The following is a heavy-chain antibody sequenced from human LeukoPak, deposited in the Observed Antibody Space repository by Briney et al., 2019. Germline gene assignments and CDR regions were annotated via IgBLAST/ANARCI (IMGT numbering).Heavy chain of an antibody. J-gene: IGHJ4*02. V-gene: IGHV3-30*02. D-gene: IGHD3-10*01. CDR2: IRYAGSNK. Sequence: PGGSLRLSCAASGFTFSSYGMHWVRQAPGTGLEWVAFIRYAGSNKYYADSVKCRFTISRDNSKNTLCLQMNCLRCQHTAVYYCAKDSGYYYGSGSYLEGYWGQGTLVTVSS. CDR3: AKDSGYYYGSGSYLEGY. CDR1: GFTFSSYG.